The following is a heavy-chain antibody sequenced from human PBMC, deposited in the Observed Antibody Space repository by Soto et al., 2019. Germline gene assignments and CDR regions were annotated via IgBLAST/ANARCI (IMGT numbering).Heavy chain of an antibody. CDR2: INPSGGST. CDR1: GYTFTSYY. CDR3: ARARGHYDFWSGYPDAFDI. Sequence: ASVKVSCKASGYTFTSYYMHWVRQAPGQGLEWMGIINPSGGSTSYAQKFQGRVTMTRDTSTSTVYMELSGLRSEDTAVYYCARARGHYDFWSGYPDAFDIWGQGTMVTVSS. D-gene: IGHD3-3*01. V-gene: IGHV1-46*03. J-gene: IGHJ3*02.